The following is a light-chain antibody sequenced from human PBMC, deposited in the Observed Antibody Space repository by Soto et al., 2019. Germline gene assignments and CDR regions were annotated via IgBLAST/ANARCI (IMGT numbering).Light chain of an antibody. CDR3: QQYNSSPVGFT. CDR2: GAS. Sequence: EIVMTQSPATLSVSPGERATLSCRASQSVSSNLAWYQQKPGQAPRLLIYGASTRATGIPASFSGSGSGTDFTLTICSLQSEESAVYYCQQYNSSPVGFTVGPGTKVAIK. J-gene: IGKJ3*01. V-gene: IGKV3-15*01. CDR1: QSVSSN.